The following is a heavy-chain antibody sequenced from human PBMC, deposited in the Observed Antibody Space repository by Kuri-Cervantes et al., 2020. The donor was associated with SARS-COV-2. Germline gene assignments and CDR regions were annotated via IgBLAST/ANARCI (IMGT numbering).Heavy chain of an antibody. J-gene: IGHJ4*02. Sequence: GESLKISCAASGFTFSSYGMHWVRQAPGKGLEWVAVISYDGSNKYYADSVKGRFTISRDNPKNTLYLQMNSLRAEDTAVYYCAKDSGYYDSSGYYRYWGQGTLVTVSS. CDR3: AKDSGYYDSSGYYRY. CDR2: ISYDGSNK. V-gene: IGHV3-30*18. D-gene: IGHD3-22*01. CDR1: GFTFSSYG.